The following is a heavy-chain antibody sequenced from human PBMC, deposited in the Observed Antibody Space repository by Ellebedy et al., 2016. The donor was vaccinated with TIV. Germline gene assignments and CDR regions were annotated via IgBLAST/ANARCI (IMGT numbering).Heavy chain of an antibody. CDR1: GFTFSSYA. Sequence: GGSLRLXCAASGFTFSSYAMHWVRQAPGKGLEWVAVISYDGSNKYYADSVKGRFTISRDNSKNTLYLQMNSLRAEDTAVYYCARDGYRGSYFGDYYYYGMDVWGQGTTVTVSS. D-gene: IGHD1-26*01. V-gene: IGHV3-30-3*01. CDR2: ISYDGSNK. J-gene: IGHJ6*02. CDR3: ARDGYRGSYFGDYYYYGMDV.